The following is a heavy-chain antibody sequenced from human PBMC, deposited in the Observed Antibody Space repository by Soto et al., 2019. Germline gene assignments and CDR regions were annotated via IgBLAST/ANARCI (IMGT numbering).Heavy chain of an antibody. CDR1: GYTFTGYY. V-gene: IGHV1-2*02. J-gene: IGHJ6*02. D-gene: IGHD6-19*01. CDR3: ARDLGSPIAVAGNYYYYGMDV. Sequence: ASVKVSCKASGYTFTGYYMHWVRQAPGQGLEWMGWINPNSGGTNYAQKFQGRVTMTRDTSISTACMELSRLRSDDTAVYYCARDLGSPIAVAGNYYYYGMDVWGQGTTVTVSS. CDR2: INPNSGGT.